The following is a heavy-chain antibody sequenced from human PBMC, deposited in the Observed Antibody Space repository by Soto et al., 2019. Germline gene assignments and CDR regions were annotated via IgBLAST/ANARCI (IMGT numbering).Heavy chain of an antibody. V-gene: IGHV3-30*18. J-gene: IGHJ6*02. D-gene: IGHD4-4*01. CDR3: AKRRGDHSNYSWGIDV. Sequence: QVQLVESGGGVVQPGRSLRLSCAASGFTFRNYGMHWVRQAPGKGLVWVTVISYDGSHKYYADSVKGRFTISRDNSKNTVYLEMNSLTDEDTAVYYCAKRRGDHSNYSWGIDVWGQGTTVTVSS. CDR1: GFTFRNYG. CDR2: ISYDGSHK.